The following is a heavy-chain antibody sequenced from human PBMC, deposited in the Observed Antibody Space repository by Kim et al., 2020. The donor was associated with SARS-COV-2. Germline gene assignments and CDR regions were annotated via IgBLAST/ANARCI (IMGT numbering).Heavy chain of an antibody. V-gene: IGHV1-69*13. CDR3: AREAEWELLLGNCFDH. CDR2: IIPIIGTT. Sequence: SVKVSCKASGGTFSSYAISWVRQAPGQGLEWMGGIIPIIGTTNYAQKFQGRVTITADESTSTAYMELSSLRSEDTAVYYCAREAEWELLLGNCFDHWGQGTLVTVSS. J-gene: IGHJ5*02. CDR1: GGTFSSYA. D-gene: IGHD1-26*01.